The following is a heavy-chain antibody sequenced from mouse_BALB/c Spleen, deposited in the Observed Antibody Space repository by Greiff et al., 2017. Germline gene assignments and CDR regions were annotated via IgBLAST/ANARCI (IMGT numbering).Heavy chain of an antibody. CDR1: GYTFTSYW. CDR3: ARRAYDYEEYFEV. Sequence: QVQLKQPGAELVKPGAPVKLSCKASGYTFTSYWMNWVKQRPGRGLEWIGRIDPSDSETHYNQKFKDKATLTVDKSSSTAYIQLSSLTSEDSAVYYCARRAYDYEEYFEVWGAGTTGTGAS. J-gene: IGHJ1*01. CDR2: IDPSDSET. D-gene: IGHD2-4*01. V-gene: IGHV1-69*02.